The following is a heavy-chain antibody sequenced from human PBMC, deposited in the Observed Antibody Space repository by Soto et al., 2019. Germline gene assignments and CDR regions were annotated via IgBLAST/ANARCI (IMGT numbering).Heavy chain of an antibody. CDR1: GFSLSTSGVG. CDR3: AHSGYYYGSGSYAPYYFDY. J-gene: IGHJ4*02. D-gene: IGHD3-10*01. V-gene: IGHV2-5*01. CDR2: IYWNDDK. Sequence: KESGPTLVKPTQTLTLTCTFSGFSLSTSGVGVGWIRQPPGKALEWLALIYWNDDKRYSPSLKSRLTITKDTSKNQVVLTMTNMDPVDTATYYCAHSGYYYGSGSYAPYYFDYWGQGTLVTVSS.